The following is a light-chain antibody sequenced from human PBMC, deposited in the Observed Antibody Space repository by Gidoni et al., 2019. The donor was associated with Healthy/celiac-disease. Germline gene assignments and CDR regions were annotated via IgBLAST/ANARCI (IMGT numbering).Light chain of an antibody. J-gene: IGLJ1*01. CDR3: SSYTSSSTLGGV. CDR2: DLS. Sequence: QSALTQPAAVSGSPGQSITISCTGTSSDVGGYNYVSWYQQYPGNTPKLMIYDLSNRPSGVATRFSCSKSVNTASLTISGLQAEDEADYYCSSYTSSSTLGGVFGTGTKVTVL. V-gene: IGLV2-14*01. CDR1: SSDVGGYNY.